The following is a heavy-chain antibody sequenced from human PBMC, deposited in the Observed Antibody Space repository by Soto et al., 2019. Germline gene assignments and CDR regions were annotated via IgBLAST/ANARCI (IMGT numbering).Heavy chain of an antibody. V-gene: IGHV5-51*01. Sequence: PVESLMISCKGSVDTFTNYWIRWFRQMPGKGPEWMGIIYPGDSDTKYNPSFQGQVTISADKSITTTYLQWSSLKASDTAIYYCAASIFYYGMDVWGQGTTVTVSS. CDR1: VDTFTNYW. CDR2: IYPGDSDT. J-gene: IGHJ6*02. CDR3: AASIFYYGMDV.